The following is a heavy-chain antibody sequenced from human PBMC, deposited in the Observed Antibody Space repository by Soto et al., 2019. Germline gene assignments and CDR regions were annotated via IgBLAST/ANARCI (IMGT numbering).Heavy chain of an antibody. D-gene: IGHD3-22*01. CDR2: ISIGSGSI. Sequence: EVQLVESGGGLVQPGGSRRVSCAASGFSFINYAMNWVRQAPGKGLEWVSYISIGSGSIFYADSVKGRFTISRDDAKNSLYMQMNTLRDEDTAVYYCVRDDRWAFDFWGQGTMVTVSS. V-gene: IGHV3-48*02. CDR3: VRDDRWAFDF. CDR1: GFSFINYA. J-gene: IGHJ3*01.